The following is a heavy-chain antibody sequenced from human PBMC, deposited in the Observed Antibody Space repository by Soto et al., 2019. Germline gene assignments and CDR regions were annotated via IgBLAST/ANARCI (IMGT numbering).Heavy chain of an antibody. J-gene: IGHJ6*02. D-gene: IGHD3-22*01. CDR3: ARGASVDYYDSSGSAPAPYYYYGMDV. V-gene: IGHV1-69*13. CDR1: GGTFSSYA. CDR2: IIPIFGTA. Sequence: ASVKVSCKASGGTFSSYAISWVRQAPGQGLEWMRGIIPIFGTANYAQKFQGRVTITADESTSTAYMELSSLRSEDTAVYYCARGASVDYYDSSGSAPAPYYYYGMDVWGQGTTVTVSS.